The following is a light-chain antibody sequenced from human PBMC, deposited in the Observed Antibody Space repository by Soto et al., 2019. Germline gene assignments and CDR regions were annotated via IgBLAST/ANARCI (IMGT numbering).Light chain of an antibody. CDR1: QSVGSS. Sequence: EIVLTQSPDTLSLSPGGRATLSCRASQSVGSSLAWYQQKPGQAPRLLIYDASNRPTGIPARFSGSGSGTDFTLTISSLEPEDFAVYFCQQRSRSLTCGGCTRVEIK. CDR2: DAS. J-gene: IGKJ4*01. CDR3: QQRSRSLT. V-gene: IGKV3-11*01.